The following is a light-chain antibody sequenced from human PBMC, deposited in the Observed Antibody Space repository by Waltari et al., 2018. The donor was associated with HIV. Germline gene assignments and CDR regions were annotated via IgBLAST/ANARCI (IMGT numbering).Light chain of an antibody. V-gene: IGLV3-1*01. CDR1: KLGDKY. Sequence: SYELTQPPSVSVSPGQTASVTCSADKLGDKYVSWYQQKPGQSPVVVIYEDKKRPSGIPERFSGPNSGNTATLTISGTQAMDEADYYCRAWGSNTAVFGGGTKLTVL. J-gene: IGLJ2*01. CDR3: RAWGSNTAV. CDR2: EDK.